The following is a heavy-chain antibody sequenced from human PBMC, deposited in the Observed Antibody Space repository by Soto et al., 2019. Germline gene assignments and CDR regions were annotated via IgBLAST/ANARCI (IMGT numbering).Heavy chain of an antibody. CDR3: ARGPNWGYRFDS. D-gene: IGHD7-27*01. Sequence: QVQLVQSGAEVKKPGSSVKVSCEASGGTFSGHAISWVRQAPGQGPEWMGGLIPLFGTTQHAQNFQDRLTITADKCTITASMELTSLRFEDTAIYYCARGPNWGYRFDSWGQGTLVTVSS. J-gene: IGHJ4*02. CDR1: GGTFSGHA. CDR2: LIPLFGTT. V-gene: IGHV1-69*06.